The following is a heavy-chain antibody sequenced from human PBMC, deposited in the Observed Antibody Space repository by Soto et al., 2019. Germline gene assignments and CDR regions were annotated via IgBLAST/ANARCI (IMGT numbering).Heavy chain of an antibody. V-gene: IGHV3-33*01. J-gene: IGHJ4*02. CDR1: GFTFSSYG. CDR3: ARGISQRYSSSSVLIDY. Sequence: QVQLVESGGGVVQPGRSLRISCAASGFTFSSYGMHWVRQAPGKGLEWVAVIWYDGSNKYYADSVKGRFTISRDNSKNTLYLQMNSLRAEDTAVYYCARGISQRYSSSSVLIDYGGQGTLVTVSS. CDR2: IWYDGSNK. D-gene: IGHD6-6*01.